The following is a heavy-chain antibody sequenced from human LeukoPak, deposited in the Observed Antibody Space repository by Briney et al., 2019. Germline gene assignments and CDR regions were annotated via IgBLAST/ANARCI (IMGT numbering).Heavy chain of an antibody. J-gene: IGHJ5*02. CDR1: GGSISSSSYY. Sequence: PSETLSLTCTVSGGSISSSSYYWGWIRQPPGKGLEWIGSIYYSGSTYYNPSLKSRVTISVDTSKNQFSVKLTSVTAADTAVYYCARHVATRLAAWFDPWGQGTLVTVSS. V-gene: IGHV4-39*01. CDR3: ARHVATRLAAWFDP. D-gene: IGHD6-25*01. CDR2: IYYSGST.